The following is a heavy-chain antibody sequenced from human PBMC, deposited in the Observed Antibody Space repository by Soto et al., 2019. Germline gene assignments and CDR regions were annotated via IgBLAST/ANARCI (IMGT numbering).Heavy chain of an antibody. D-gene: IGHD6-13*01. CDR3: VRSWAY. V-gene: IGHV3-23*01. J-gene: IGHJ4*02. Sequence: EVQLLESGGGLVQPGGSLRLSCAASGFTFSNYGMNWIRLAPGEGLEWVSTVSPAGSTFYADTGRGRFTISRDNSKSTVDLQMNGLRVDETVIYYCVRSWAYWGRGTVVTVSS. CDR1: GFTFSNYG. CDR2: VSPAGST.